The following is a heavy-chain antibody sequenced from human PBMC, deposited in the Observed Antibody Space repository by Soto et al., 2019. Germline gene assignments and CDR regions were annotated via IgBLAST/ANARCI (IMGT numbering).Heavy chain of an antibody. CDR3: ARIGRLGSEFDY. Sequence: QVQLVQSGAEVKKPGSSVKVSCKASGGTFSSYAISWLRQAPGQGVEWMGGIIPIFGTANYAQKFQGRVTISAEKSTSTAYMELSSLRSEDTAVYYCARIGRLGSEFDYWGQGTLVTVSS. V-gene: IGHV1-69*06. J-gene: IGHJ4*02. CDR2: IIPIFGTA. D-gene: IGHD3-9*01. CDR1: GGTFSSYA.